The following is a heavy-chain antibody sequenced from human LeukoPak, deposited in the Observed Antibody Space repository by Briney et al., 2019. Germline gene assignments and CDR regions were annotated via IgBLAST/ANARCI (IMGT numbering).Heavy chain of an antibody. Sequence: HPGGSLRLSCAASGFTFISYTMGWVRQAPGKGLEWVSTITGSGGSTSYADSVKGRFTISRDNSRSTLFLQMNSLRAEDTAVYYCAKKLVMVPTGGFDPWGQGTQVTVSS. CDR1: GFTFISYT. J-gene: IGHJ5*02. CDR3: AKKLVMVPTGGFDP. D-gene: IGHD2-15*01. CDR2: ITGSGGST. V-gene: IGHV3-23*01.